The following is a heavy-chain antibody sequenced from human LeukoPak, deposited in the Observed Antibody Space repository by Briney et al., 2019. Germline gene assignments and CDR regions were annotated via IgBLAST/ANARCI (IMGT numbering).Heavy chain of an antibody. J-gene: IGHJ6*03. CDR1: GFTFSTYA. CDR3: AGSSGGTTRYYYYMDV. V-gene: IGHV3-33*07. CDR2: IWYGGSTQ. Sequence: GGSLRLSCAASGFTFSTYAMSWVRQAPGKGLEWVAVIWYGGSTQFYGDSVEGRFTISRDDSKNTLYLQMNSLRAEDTAVYYCAGSSGGTTRYYYYMDVWGKGPRSPSP. D-gene: IGHD2-15*01.